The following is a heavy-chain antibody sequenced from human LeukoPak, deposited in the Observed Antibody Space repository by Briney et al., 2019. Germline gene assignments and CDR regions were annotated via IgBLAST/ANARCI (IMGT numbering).Heavy chain of an antibody. CDR3: AREGSGGSCYSY. Sequence: SETLSLTCTVSGGSIISSNYYWGWIRQPPGKGLEWIGSIYHSGSTYYNPSLKSRVTISVDTSKNQFSLKLSSVTAADTAVCYCAREGSGGSCYSYWGQGTLVTVSS. CDR2: IYHSGST. CDR1: GGSIISSNYY. J-gene: IGHJ4*02. D-gene: IGHD2-15*01. V-gene: IGHV4-39*07.